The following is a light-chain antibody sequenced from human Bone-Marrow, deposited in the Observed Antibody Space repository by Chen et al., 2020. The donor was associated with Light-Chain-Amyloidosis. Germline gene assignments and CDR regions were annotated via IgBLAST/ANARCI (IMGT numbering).Light chain of an antibody. Sequence: EIVLTQSPGTLSLSPGEGANLYCRASQTISSNYLTCYQQKFCQAPRLLIYGSSSRATGIPDRFTGSGSGTDFTLTINRLEPEDFAMYYCQQYGTSPLTFGGGTKVEIK. V-gene: IGKV3-20*01. CDR2: GSS. CDR1: QTISSNY. J-gene: IGKJ4*01. CDR3: QQYGTSPLT.